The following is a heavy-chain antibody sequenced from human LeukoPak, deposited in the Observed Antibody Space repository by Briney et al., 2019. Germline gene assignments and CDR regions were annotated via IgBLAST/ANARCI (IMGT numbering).Heavy chain of an antibody. Sequence: GGSLRLSCAASGFTFSSYEMDWVRQAPGKGLEWVSYISSSGSTIHYADSVKGRFTISRDNAKNSLYLQMNSLRAEDTAVYYCAKQFMVRGLRRADFDYWGQGALVTVSS. CDR2: ISSSGSTI. CDR3: AKQFMVRGLRRADFDY. CDR1: GFTFSSYE. D-gene: IGHD3-10*01. V-gene: IGHV3-48*03. J-gene: IGHJ4*02.